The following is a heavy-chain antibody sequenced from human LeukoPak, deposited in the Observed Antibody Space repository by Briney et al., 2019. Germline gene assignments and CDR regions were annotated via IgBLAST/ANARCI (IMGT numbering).Heavy chain of an antibody. Sequence: GGSLRLSCAASGFTFDDYAMHWVRQAPGKGLEWVSLISGDGGSTYYADSVKGRFTISRDNSKNSLYLQMNSLRTEDPALYYCAKELAYCGGDCYSYFDYWGQGTLVTVSS. V-gene: IGHV3-43*02. D-gene: IGHD2-21*02. CDR1: GFTFDDYA. J-gene: IGHJ4*02. CDR2: ISGDGGST. CDR3: AKELAYCGGDCYSYFDY.